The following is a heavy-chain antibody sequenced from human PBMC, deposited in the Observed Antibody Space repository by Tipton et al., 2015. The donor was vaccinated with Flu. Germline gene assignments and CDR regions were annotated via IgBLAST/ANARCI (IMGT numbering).Heavy chain of an antibody. V-gene: IGHV4-38-2*02. Sequence: TLSLTCTVSGYSISSRFYWGWLRQPPGKGLEWIGCVYHGGTTYYNLSHKSRVAISLDTFKNQFSLKLTSVIAADTALYYCATTTYYYGSGSHDYWGQGTLVTVSS. CDR1: GYSISSRFY. J-gene: IGHJ4*02. CDR2: VYHGGTT. D-gene: IGHD3-10*01. CDR3: ATTTYYYGSGSHDY.